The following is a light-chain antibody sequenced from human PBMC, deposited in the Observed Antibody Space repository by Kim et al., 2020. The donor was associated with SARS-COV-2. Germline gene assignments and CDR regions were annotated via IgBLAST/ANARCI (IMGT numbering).Light chain of an antibody. CDR2: RAS. V-gene: IGKV1-5*03. CDR3: QRYDNYSRT. CDR1: QSIGNW. J-gene: IGKJ1*01. Sequence: GDRVTITCRASQSIGNWLAWYQQKPGKAPKLLIYRASNLESGVPSRFSGSGSGTEFTLTINSLQPDDFATYYCQRYDNYSRTFGQGTKVEIK.